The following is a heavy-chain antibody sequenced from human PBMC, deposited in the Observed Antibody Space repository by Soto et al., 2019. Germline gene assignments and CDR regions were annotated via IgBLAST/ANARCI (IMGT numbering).Heavy chain of an antibody. CDR1: GFTFSSYG. D-gene: IGHD2-2*01. CDR2: ISYDGSNK. J-gene: IGHJ4*02. Sequence: GGSLRLSCAASGFTFSSYGMHWVRQAPGKGLEWVAVISYDGSNKYYADSVKGRFTISRDNSKNTLYLQMNSLRAEDTAVYYCAKVIVVVPAARGGLDYWGQGTLVTVSS. CDR3: AKVIVVVPAARGGLDY. V-gene: IGHV3-30*18.